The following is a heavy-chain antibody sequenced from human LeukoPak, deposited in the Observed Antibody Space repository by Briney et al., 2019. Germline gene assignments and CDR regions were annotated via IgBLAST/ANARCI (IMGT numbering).Heavy chain of an antibody. D-gene: IGHD3-22*01. Sequence: GASVKVSCKASGYTFTSYGISWVRQAPGRGLEWMGWISAYNGNTNYAQKLQGRVTMTTDTSTSTAYMELRSLRSDDTAVYYCARYYDSSGYPGYWYFDLWGRGTLVTVSS. CDR1: GYTFTSYG. V-gene: IGHV1-18*01. J-gene: IGHJ2*01. CDR2: ISAYNGNT. CDR3: ARYYDSSGYPGYWYFDL.